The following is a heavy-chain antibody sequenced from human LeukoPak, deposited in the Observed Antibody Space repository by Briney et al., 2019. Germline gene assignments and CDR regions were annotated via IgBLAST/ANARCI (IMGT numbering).Heavy chain of an antibody. J-gene: IGHJ4*02. CDR2: IRYDGSNK. CDR3: AKEGLAYSTGYFDY. V-gene: IGHV3-30*02. CDR1: GFTFSSYG. Sequence: GGSLRLSCAASGFTFSSYGMHWVRQAPGKGLEWVAFIRYDGSNKYYADSVKGRFTISRDNSKNTLNLQMNSLRAEDTAVYYCAKEGLAYSTGYFDYWGQGTLVTVSS. D-gene: IGHD5-18*01.